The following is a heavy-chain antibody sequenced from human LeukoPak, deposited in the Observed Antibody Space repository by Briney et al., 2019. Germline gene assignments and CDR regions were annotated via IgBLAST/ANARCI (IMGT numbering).Heavy chain of an antibody. CDR3: ARALPGGYYYDSSAKRDY. Sequence: GGTLRLSCAASGFTFSRYSMNWVRQAPGKGLEWVSCISSSSSYIYYANSVKGRFTISRDNAKNSLYLQMNSLRAEDTAVYYCARALPGGYYYDSSAKRDYWGQGTLVTVSS. CDR2: ISSSSSYI. J-gene: IGHJ4*02. D-gene: IGHD3-22*01. V-gene: IGHV3-21*01. CDR1: GFTFSRYS.